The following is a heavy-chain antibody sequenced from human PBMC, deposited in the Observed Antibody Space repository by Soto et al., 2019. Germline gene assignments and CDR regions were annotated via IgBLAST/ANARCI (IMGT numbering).Heavy chain of an antibody. CDR2: INPSGGST. D-gene: IGHD1-26*01. CDR1: GYTFTSYY. J-gene: IGHJ6*01. CDR3: ARDIRLGGSYYYGMDV. Sequence: ASLNVSCKASGYTFTSYYMHWVRQAPGQGLEWMGIINPSGGSTSYAQKFQGRVTMTRDTSTSTVYMELSSLRSEDTAVYYCARDIRLGGSYYYGMDVCGQGTTVTVSS. V-gene: IGHV1-46*01.